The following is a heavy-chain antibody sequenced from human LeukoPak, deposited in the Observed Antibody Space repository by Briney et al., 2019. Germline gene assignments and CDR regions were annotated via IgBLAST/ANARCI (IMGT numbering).Heavy chain of an antibody. J-gene: IGHJ1*01. Sequence: PGGSLRLSCVASGFTFSDYYMSWIRQAPGKGLEWVSYISSSGGTIYYADSVKGRFTISRDNAKNSLYLQMNSLRAEDTAVYYCARASYCSSTSCYAFQHWGQGTLVTVSS. V-gene: IGHV3-11*04. CDR2: ISSSGGTI. D-gene: IGHD2-2*01. CDR1: GFTFSDYY. CDR3: ARASYCSSTSCYAFQH.